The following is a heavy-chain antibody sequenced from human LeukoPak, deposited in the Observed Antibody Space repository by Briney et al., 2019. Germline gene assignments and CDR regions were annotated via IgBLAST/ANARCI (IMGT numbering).Heavy chain of an antibody. J-gene: IGHJ2*01. CDR2: INHSGST. CDR1: GGSFSGYC. Sequence: PSETLSLTCAVYGGSFSGYCWSWIRQPPGKGLEWIGEINHSGSTNYNPSLKSRVTISVDTSKNQFSLKLSSVTAADTAVYYCARVPKYFDLWGRGTLVTVSS. V-gene: IGHV4-34*01. CDR3: ARVPKYFDL.